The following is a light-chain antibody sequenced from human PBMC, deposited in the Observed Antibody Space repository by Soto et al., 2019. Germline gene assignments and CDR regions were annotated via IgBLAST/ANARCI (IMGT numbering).Light chain of an antibody. CDR3: CSYINTNTLRV. J-gene: IGLJ3*02. Sequence: QSVLTQPASVSGSPGQSITISCTGTSSDVGGYDYVSWYQQHPGKAPKLMIYDVSNWPSGVADRFSGSKSGNTASLTISGLQAEDEADYYCCSYINTNTLRVFGGGTKVTVL. CDR2: DVS. CDR1: SSDVGGYDY. V-gene: IGLV2-14*01.